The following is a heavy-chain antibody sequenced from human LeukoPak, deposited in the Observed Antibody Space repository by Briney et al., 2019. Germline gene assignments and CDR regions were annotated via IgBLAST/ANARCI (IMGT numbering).Heavy chain of an antibody. CDR1: GGTISSDEYY. Sequence: SETLSFTCTGSGGTISSDEYYWRWIRQHPGKGLEWIGYIYYSGSTYYNPSLKSRLTLSVDTSKNQLSLKLSSVTAADTAVYYCARQRSYYWYCDLWAGGPLVTVSS. CDR3: ARQRSYYWYCDL. J-gene: IGHJ2*01. D-gene: IGHD3-10*01. V-gene: IGHV4-31*03. CDR2: IYYSGST.